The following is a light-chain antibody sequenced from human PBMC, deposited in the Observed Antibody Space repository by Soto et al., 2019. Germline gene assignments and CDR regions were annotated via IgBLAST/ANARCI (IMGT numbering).Light chain of an antibody. CDR3: QVYNNGPPG. CDR1: KGICNY. V-gene: IGKV1-27*01. J-gene: IGKJ5*01. Sequence: HMTQSPSSLSASVGDRVTITCRASKGICNYLAWYQHKPGKVPKLLIYGASTLQSRVPSRFSGGGSGTEFTLTISGLQIEDLATYYCQVYNNGPPGFGQGTRLEIK. CDR2: GAS.